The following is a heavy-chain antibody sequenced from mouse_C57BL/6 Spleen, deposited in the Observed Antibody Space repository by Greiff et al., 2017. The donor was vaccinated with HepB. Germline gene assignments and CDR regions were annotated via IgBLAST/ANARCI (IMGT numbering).Heavy chain of an antibody. J-gene: IGHJ4*01. CDR3: ARGWYGNYGAMDY. Sequence: QVQLQQSGAELAKPGASVKLSCKASGYTFTSYWMHWVKQRPGQGLEWIGYINPSSGYNKYNQKFKDKATLTADKSSSTAYMQLSSLTYEDSAVYYCARGWYGNYGAMDYWGQGTSVTVSS. CDR1: GYTFTSYW. V-gene: IGHV1-7*01. CDR2: INPSSGYN. D-gene: IGHD2-10*02.